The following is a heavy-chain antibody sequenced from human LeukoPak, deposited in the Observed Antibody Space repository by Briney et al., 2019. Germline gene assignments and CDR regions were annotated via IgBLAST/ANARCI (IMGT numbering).Heavy chain of an antibody. D-gene: IGHD3-10*01. CDR2: IYTSGST. Sequence: SETLSLTCTVSGGSISSYYWSWIRQPAGKGLEWIGRIYTSGSTSYNPSLKSRVTMSVDTSKNQFSLKLSSVTAADTAVYYCAREAHGSGSYYRFDYWGQGTLVTVSS. CDR3: AREAHGSGSYYRFDY. V-gene: IGHV4-4*07. CDR1: GGSISSYY. J-gene: IGHJ4*02.